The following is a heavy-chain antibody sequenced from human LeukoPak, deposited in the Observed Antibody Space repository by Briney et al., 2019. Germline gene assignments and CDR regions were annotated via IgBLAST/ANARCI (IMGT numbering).Heavy chain of an antibody. CDR2: IIPIFGTA. J-gene: IGHJ4*02. V-gene: IGHV1-69*13. CDR3: AVRSGWYTRRTYYFDY. D-gene: IGHD6-19*01. CDR1: GGTFSSYA. Sequence: SVKVSCKASGGTFSSYAISWVRQAPGQGLEWMGGIIPIFGTASYAQKFQGRVTITADESTSTAYMELSSLRSEDTAVYYCAVRSGWYTRRTYYFDYWGQGTLVTVSS.